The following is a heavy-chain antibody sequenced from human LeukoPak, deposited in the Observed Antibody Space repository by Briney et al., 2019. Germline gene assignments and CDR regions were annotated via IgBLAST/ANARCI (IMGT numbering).Heavy chain of an antibody. D-gene: IGHD1-14*01. CDR2: IRIGPSNE. Sequence: PGGSLRLSCTGSGFIFSNYGIHWVRQTPGKGLEWVAFIRIGPSNEFYADSVRGRFTISRDNSKNSLYLQMNSLRPEDTAVYYCAKSRAPTAAPDAFDVWGQGTVVTVSS. CDR3: AKSRAPTAAPDAFDV. CDR1: GFIFSNYG. V-gene: IGHV3-30*02. J-gene: IGHJ3*01.